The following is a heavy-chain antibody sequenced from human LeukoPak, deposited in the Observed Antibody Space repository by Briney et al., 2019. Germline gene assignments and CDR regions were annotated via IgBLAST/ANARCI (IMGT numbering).Heavy chain of an antibody. D-gene: IGHD4-17*01. V-gene: IGHV4-34*01. CDR2: INHSGST. J-gene: IGHJ3*02. CDR1: GGSFSGYY. CDR3: ARVRFSGDYGDYVGAFDI. Sequence: PSETLSLTCAVYGGSFSGYYWSWIRQPPGKGLEWIGEINHSGSTNYNPSLKSRVTISVDTSKNQFSLKLSSVTAADTAVYYCARVRFSGDYGDYVGAFDIWGQGTMVTVSS.